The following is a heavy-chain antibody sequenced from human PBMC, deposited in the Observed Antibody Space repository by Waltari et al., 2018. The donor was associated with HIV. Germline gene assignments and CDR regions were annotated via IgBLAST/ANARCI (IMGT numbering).Heavy chain of an antibody. Sequence: QVQLVQSGAEVKKPGSSVKVSCKASGGTFSSYAISWVRQAPGQGLEWVGRIIPILGIANYAQKFQGRVTITADQSTSTAYMELSSLRSEDTAVYYCARGLLKTTLLYWGQGTLVTVSS. D-gene: IGHD4-17*01. V-gene: IGHV1-69*04. CDR3: ARGLLKTTLLY. CDR2: IIPILGIA. CDR1: GGTFSSYA. J-gene: IGHJ4*02.